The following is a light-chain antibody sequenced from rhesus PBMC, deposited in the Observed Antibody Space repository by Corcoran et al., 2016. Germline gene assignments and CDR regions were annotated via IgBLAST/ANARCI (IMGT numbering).Light chain of an antibody. J-gene: IGKJ3*01. CDR2: AAS. CDR1: QGINKE. CDR3: LQNYTTPFT. V-gene: IGKV1-94*01. Sequence: DIQMTQSPSSLSASVGDRVTVTCRASQGINKELSLYQKKPGKDPTLLIYAASSSQTGVSSRFSGSGSGTDCTLTISSLQPEDVATYYCLQNYTTPFTFGPGTKLDIK.